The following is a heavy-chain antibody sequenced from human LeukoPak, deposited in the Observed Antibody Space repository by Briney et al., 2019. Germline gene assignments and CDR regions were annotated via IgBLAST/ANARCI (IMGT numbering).Heavy chain of an antibody. CDR2: FDPEDGET. Sequence: ASVKVSCKVSGYTLTELSMHWVRQAPGKGLEWMGGFDPEDGETIYAQKFQGRVTMTEDTSTDTAYMEPSSLRSEDTAVYYCATASMTTVTPNWFDPWGQGTLVTVSS. V-gene: IGHV1-24*01. CDR3: ATASMTTVTPNWFDP. CDR1: GYTLTELS. J-gene: IGHJ5*02. D-gene: IGHD4-17*01.